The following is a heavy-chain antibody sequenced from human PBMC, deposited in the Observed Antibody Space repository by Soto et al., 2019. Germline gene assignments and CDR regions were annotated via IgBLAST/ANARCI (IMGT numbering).Heavy chain of an antibody. CDR2: IYWDDDE. Sequence: QITLKESGPTLVKPTQTLTLTCTFSGFSLYTSGVGVGWIRQPPGKALEWLALIYWDDDERYSPSLKSRLTIPKDTSKNQVVLTMTNMDPVDTATYYCVHLSWQNFDHWGQGTLVTVSS. D-gene: IGHD3-16*02. V-gene: IGHV2-5*02. CDR3: VHLSWQNFDH. J-gene: IGHJ4*02. CDR1: GFSLYTSGVG.